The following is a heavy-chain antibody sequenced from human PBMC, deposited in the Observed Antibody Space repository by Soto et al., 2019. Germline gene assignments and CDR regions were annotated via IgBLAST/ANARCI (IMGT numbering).Heavy chain of an antibody. V-gene: IGHV4-59*01. CDR1: GGSISSYY. J-gene: IGHJ4*02. D-gene: IGHD4-17*01. Sequence: ETVSLTCTVSGGSISSYYWSWIRQPPGKGLEWIGYIYYSGSTNYNPSLKSRVTISVDTSKNQFSLKLSSVTAADTAVYYCARRYGASFDYWGQGTLVTVSS. CDR3: ARRYGASFDY. CDR2: IYYSGST.